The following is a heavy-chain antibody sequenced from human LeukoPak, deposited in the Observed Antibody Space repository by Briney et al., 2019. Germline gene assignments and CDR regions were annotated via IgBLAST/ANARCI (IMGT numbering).Heavy chain of an antibody. CDR2: ISGSGGST. Sequence: GGSLRLSCAASGFTFRSYAMSWVRQAPGKGLEWVSAISGSGGSTYYADSVKGRFTISRDNSKSTLYLQMNSLRAEDTAVYYCAKGGQDYCSGGSCYPYYYYGMDVWGQGTTVTVSS. J-gene: IGHJ6*02. CDR3: AKGGQDYCSGGSCYPYYYYGMDV. V-gene: IGHV3-23*01. D-gene: IGHD2-15*01. CDR1: GFTFRSYA.